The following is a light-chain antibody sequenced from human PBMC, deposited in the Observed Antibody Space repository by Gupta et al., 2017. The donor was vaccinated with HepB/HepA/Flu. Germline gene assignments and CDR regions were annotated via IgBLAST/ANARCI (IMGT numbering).Light chain of an antibody. Sequence: EVVLTQSPATLFLSPGERVTLSCRASQSVSSYLAWYQHKPGQAPRLLIYDASKRATGIPARFSGSGSGTDFTLTISSLEPEDFAIYYCQHRSSWPQTFGQGTKVEIK. CDR2: DAS. J-gene: IGKJ1*01. V-gene: IGKV3-11*01. CDR1: QSVSSY. CDR3: QHRSSWPQT.